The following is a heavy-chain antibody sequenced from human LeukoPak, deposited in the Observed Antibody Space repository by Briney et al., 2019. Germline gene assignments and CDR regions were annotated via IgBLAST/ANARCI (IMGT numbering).Heavy chain of an antibody. CDR2: IYYSGST. CDR3: AREKQWQYFDY. V-gene: IGHV4-61*08. D-gene: IGHD6-19*01. Sequence: SETLSLTCAVSGGSISSGGYSWSWIRQPPGKGLEWIGYIYYSGSTNYNPSLKSRVTISVDTSKNQFSLKLSSVAAADTAVYYCAREKQWQYFDYWGQGTLVTVSS. CDR1: GGSISSGGYS. J-gene: IGHJ4*02.